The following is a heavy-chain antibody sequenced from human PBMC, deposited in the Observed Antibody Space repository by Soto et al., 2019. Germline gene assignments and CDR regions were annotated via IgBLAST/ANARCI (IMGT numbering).Heavy chain of an antibody. CDR1: GFTFGSYA. CDR2: ISYDGFNR. J-gene: IGHJ4*02. V-gene: IGHV3-30*01. CDR3: AGVEDEGVSFFD. Sequence: QVHLVESGGGVVQPGRSLRLSCAASGFTFGSYAMHWVRQAPGGALEWVAVISYDGFNRYYAESVKGRFTISRDNSKNTLYLQMDNLKPDDAAVYFCAGVEDEGVSFFDWGQGTLVTVSS. D-gene: IGHD1-26*01.